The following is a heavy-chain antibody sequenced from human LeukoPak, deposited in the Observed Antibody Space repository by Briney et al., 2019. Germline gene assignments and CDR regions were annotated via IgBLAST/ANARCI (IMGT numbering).Heavy chain of an antibody. Sequence: GASVKVSCKASGYTFTGYYMHWVRQAPGQGLEWVGWISAYNGNTNYAQKLQGRVTMTTDTSTSTAYMELRSLRSDDTAVYYCARWMDDFWSRYSFGVWGKGTTVTVSS. CDR1: GYTFTGYY. CDR3: ARWMDDFWSRYSFGV. V-gene: IGHV1-18*04. J-gene: IGHJ6*04. D-gene: IGHD3-3*01. CDR2: ISAYNGNT.